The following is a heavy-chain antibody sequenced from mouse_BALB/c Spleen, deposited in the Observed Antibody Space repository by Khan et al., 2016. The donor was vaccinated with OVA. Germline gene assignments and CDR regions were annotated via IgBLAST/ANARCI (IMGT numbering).Heavy chain of an antibody. CDR2: INPNNGGT. CDR1: DYTFSSYY. D-gene: IGHD2-10*02. J-gene: IGHJ3*01. Sequence: QVQLQQSGAELVKPGASVKLSCKASDYTFSSYYMYWVKQRPGQGLEWIGGINPNNGGTNFNEKFRTKATLTVDKSSSTAYMQLSSLTSEDSALYYCTRSGYANPFAYWGQGTLVTVSA. CDR3: TRSGYANPFAY. V-gene: IGHV1S81*02.